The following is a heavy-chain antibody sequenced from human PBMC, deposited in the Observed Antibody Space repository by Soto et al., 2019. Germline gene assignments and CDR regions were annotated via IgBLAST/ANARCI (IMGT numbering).Heavy chain of an antibody. V-gene: IGHV3-30-3*01. CDR1: GFTFSTYT. J-gene: IGHJ4*02. CDR3: ARVSDPCSWFNLYYFDS. D-gene: IGHD6-13*01. CDR2: ISNDGVDK. Sequence: QVQLVESGGGVVQPGRSLRLSCVASGFTFSTYTMYWGRQAPGKGLEWVALISNDGVDKYFADSVKGRFTISRDNSKNTLFLQMNSLRGEDTAVYFCARVSDPCSWFNLYYFDSWGQGTLVIVSS.